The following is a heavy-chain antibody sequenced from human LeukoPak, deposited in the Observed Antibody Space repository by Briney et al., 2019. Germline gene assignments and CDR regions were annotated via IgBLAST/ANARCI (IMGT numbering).Heavy chain of an antibody. CDR1: GDSVSSNSAA. J-gene: IGHJ4*02. V-gene: IGHV6-1*01. D-gene: IGHD5-12*01. CDR3: ARVFSSAYDTSFDY. CDR2: TYYRSKWYN. Sequence: SQTLSLTCANSGDSVSSNSAAWNWIRQSPSRGLEWLGRTYYRSKWYNGYAVSVKSRVTINPDTSKNQFSLQLNSVTPEDTAVYYCARVFSSAYDTSFDYWGQGTLVPVSS.